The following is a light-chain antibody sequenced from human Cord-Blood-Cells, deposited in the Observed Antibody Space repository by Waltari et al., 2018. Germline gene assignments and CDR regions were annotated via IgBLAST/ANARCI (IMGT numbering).Light chain of an antibody. V-gene: IGKV3-15*01. J-gene: IGKJ4*01. Sequence: IVMTQPPATLSVSPGDRATLSCRASQSVSSNLAWYQQKPGQATRLLIDGASTRATGIATRCSGSGSRTEFTLTISSLQSEDFADYCCQQYNNWPLTFGGGTKVEIK. CDR3: QQYNNWPLT. CDR2: GAS. CDR1: QSVSSN.